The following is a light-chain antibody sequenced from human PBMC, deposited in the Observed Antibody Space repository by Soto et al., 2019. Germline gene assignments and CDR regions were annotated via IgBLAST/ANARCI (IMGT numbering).Light chain of an antibody. J-gene: IGLJ1*01. CDR2: DVS. Sequence: QSALTQPASVSGSPGQAITISCSGTSSDVGAFNYVSWYQQHPGKAPKLMIYDVSNRPSGVSTRFSGSKSGNTASLTISRLRAEDEADYYCNSYTSNNTYVFGTGTKLTVL. CDR1: SSDVGAFNY. V-gene: IGLV2-14*03. CDR3: NSYTSNNTYV.